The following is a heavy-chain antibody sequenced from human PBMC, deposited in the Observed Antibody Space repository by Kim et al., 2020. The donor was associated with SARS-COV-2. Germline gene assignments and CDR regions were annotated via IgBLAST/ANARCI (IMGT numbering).Heavy chain of an antibody. J-gene: IGHJ4*02. CDR3: ASRDADEDY. Sequence: GSTYYNPSLKIRVTISVATSKNQFSLKLSSVTAADTAVYYCASRDADEDYWGQGTLVTVSS. V-gene: IGHV4-31*02. CDR2: GST.